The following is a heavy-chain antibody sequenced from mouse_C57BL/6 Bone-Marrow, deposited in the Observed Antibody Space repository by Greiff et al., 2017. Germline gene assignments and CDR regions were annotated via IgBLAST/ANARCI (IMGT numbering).Heavy chain of an antibody. J-gene: IGHJ4*01. V-gene: IGHV1-39*01. CDR3: ARGYGYDYAFDN. CDR1: GYSFTDYN. D-gene: IGHD2-2*01. CDR2: INPNYGTT. Sequence: VQLQQSGPELVKPGASVKISCKASGYSFTDYNMNWVKQSHGKSLEWIGIINPNYGTTSYNQKFKGKATLTVDQSSSTAYMQLNSLTSEDSAVYYAARGYGYDYAFDNWGQGTAVTVSS.